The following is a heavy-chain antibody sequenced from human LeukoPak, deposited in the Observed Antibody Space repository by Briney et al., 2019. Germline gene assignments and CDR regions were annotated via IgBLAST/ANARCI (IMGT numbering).Heavy chain of an antibody. V-gene: IGHV3-23*01. CDR3: AKGWGYCSSTSCYYGMDV. D-gene: IGHD2-2*01. CDR2: ISGSGGST. J-gene: IGHJ6*02. Sequence: GGSLRLSCAASGFTFSSYAMSWVRQAPGEGLEWVSAISGSGGSTYYADSVKGRFTISRDNSKNTLYLQMNSLRAEDTAVYYCAKGWGYCSSTSCYYGMDVWGQGTTVTVSS. CDR1: GFTFSSYA.